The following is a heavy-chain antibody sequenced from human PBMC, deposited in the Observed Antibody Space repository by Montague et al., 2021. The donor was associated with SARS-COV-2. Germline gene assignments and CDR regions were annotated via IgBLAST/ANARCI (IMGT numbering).Heavy chain of an antibody. CDR3: ARQGNSGNLIDY. V-gene: IGHV4-39*01. CDR2: IYYSGNT. CDR1: GASISRSSYY. Sequence: SETLSLTCTVSGASISRSSYYWGWIRQPPGKGLEWIGNIYYSGNTHYNPSLKSRVTISVDTSKNQFSLTLSSVTAADTAIYYCARQGNSGNLIDYWGQGTLVTVSP. J-gene: IGHJ4*02. D-gene: IGHD3-10*01.